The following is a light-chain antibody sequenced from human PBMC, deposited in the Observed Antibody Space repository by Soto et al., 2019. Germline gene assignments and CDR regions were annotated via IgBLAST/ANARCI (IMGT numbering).Light chain of an antibody. CDR1: QSVSSN. J-gene: IGKJ3*01. Sequence: EIVMTQSPATLSVSPGERATLSCRASQSVSSNLAWYQQKPGQAPRLLIYGASTRATGIPGRFSGSGSGTEFTHTISSLQSEDFAVFYCQQYNNWPFTFGPGTKVDIK. CDR2: GAS. V-gene: IGKV3-15*01. CDR3: QQYNNWPFT.